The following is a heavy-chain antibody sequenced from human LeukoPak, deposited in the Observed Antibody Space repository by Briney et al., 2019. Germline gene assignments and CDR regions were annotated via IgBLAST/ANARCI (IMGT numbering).Heavy chain of an antibody. CDR3: ARGDFGSDYYYYGMDV. CDR2: IFHSGGT. V-gene: IGHV4-30-4*01. D-gene: IGHD3-10*01. Sequence: SETLSLTCTVSNDSIRSGDYYWNWIRQPPGKGLEWIGYIFHSGGTSYNPSLKTRVFFSVDTSQNQFSLKLSSVTAADTAGYYCARGDFGSDYYYYGMDVWGQGTTVTVSS. J-gene: IGHJ6*02. CDR1: NDSIRSGDYY.